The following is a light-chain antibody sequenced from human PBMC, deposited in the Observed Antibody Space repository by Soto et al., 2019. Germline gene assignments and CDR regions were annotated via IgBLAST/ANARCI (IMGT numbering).Light chain of an antibody. CDR2: DNN. CDR3: ATWDSSLSGGV. Sequence: QSVLTQPPSVSSASELKVTISCSGSTSNIGNNYVSWYQQLPGTAPKLLIYDNNRRPSGIPDRFSASKSGTSATLGITGLQTGDEADYYCATWDSSLSGGVFGGGTQLTVL. V-gene: IGLV1-51*01. J-gene: IGLJ7*01. CDR1: TSNIGNNY.